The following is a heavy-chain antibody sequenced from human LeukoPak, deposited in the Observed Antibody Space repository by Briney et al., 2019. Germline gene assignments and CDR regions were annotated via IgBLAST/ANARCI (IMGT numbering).Heavy chain of an antibody. CDR1: GGSISSYY. CDR3: ARYYGSGSYPFDP. CDR2: IYYSGST. D-gene: IGHD3-10*01. Sequence: PSETLSLTCTVSGGSISSYYWSWIRQPPGKGLEWIGYIYYSGSTNYNPSLKSRVTISVDTSKNQFSLKLSSVTAADTAVYYCARYYGSGSYPFDPWGQGTLVTVSS. J-gene: IGHJ5*02. V-gene: IGHV4-59*12.